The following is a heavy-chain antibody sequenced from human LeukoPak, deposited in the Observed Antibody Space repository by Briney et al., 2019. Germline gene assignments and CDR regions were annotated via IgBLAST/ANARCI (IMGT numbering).Heavy chain of an antibody. D-gene: IGHD3-22*01. J-gene: IGHJ4*02. CDR2: ISAYNGNT. CDR1: GYTFTSYG. V-gene: IGHV1-18*01. Sequence: ASVKVSCKASGYTFTSYGISWVRQAPAQGLEWMGWISAYNGNTNYAQKLQGRVTMTTDTSTSTAYMELRSLRSDDTAVYYCAREPLPDADYYDSSGYYYFDYWGQGTLVTVSS. CDR3: AREPLPDADYYDSSGYYYFDY.